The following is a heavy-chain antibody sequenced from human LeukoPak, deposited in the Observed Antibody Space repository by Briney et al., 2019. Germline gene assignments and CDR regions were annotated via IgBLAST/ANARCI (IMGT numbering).Heavy chain of an antibody. CDR1: GFTFDDYG. Sequence: GGSLRLSCAASGFTFDDYGMSWVRQAPGKGLEWVSGISGSGGSTYYADSVKGRFTISRDNSKNTLYLQMNSLRAEDTAVYYCANGRGGSYYYYGMDVWGQGTTVTVSS. CDR2: ISGSGGST. V-gene: IGHV3-23*01. J-gene: IGHJ6*02. D-gene: IGHD2-15*01. CDR3: ANGRGGSYYYYGMDV.